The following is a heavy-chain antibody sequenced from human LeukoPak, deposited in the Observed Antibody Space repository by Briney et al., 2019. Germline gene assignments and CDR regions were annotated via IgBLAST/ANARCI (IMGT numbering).Heavy chain of an antibody. CDR1: GYTFTSYG. Sequence: ASVKVSCKASGYTFTSYGISWVRQAPGQGLEWMGWISAYNGNTSYAQKLQGRVTMTTDTSTSTAYMELRSLRSDDTAVYYCARAPRLLWFGELPPNFDYWGQGTLVTVSS. V-gene: IGHV1-18*01. D-gene: IGHD3-10*01. CDR2: ISAYNGNT. CDR3: ARAPRLLWFGELPPNFDY. J-gene: IGHJ4*02.